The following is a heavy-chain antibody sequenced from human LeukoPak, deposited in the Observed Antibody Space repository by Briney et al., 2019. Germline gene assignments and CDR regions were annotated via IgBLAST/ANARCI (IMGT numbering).Heavy chain of an antibody. J-gene: IGHJ4*02. CDR2: IKQDGSEK. CDR3: AKVGLTVTTILDYFDY. CDR1: GFTFSSYW. V-gene: IGHV3-7*01. D-gene: IGHD4-11*01. Sequence: PGGSLRLSCAASGFTFSSYWMSWVRQAPGKGLEWVANIKQDGSEKYYVDSVKGRFTISRDNAKNSLYLQMNSLRAEDTAVYYCAKVGLTVTTILDYFDYWGQGTLVTLSS.